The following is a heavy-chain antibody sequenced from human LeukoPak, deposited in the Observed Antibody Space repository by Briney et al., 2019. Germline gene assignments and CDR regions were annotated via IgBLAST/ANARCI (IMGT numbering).Heavy chain of an antibody. D-gene: IGHD3-10*01. CDR1: GFTFSSYA. CDR2: ISGSGGSI. CDR3: AKAYITMVRGVITVYDY. V-gene: IGHV3-23*01. J-gene: IGHJ4*02. Sequence: PGGSLRLSCAASGFTFSSYAMSWVRQAPGKGLKWVSAISGSGGSIYYADSVKGRFTISRDNSKNTLYLQMNSLRAEDTAVYYCAKAYITMVRGVITVYDYWGQGTLVTVSS.